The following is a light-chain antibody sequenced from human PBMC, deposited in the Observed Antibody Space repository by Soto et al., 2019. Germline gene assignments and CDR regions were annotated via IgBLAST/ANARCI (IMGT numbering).Light chain of an antibody. CDR2: RNN. V-gene: IGLV1-47*01. CDR3: AAWDDSLSVWV. J-gene: IGLJ3*02. Sequence: QSVLTQPPSASGAPGQRVTISCSGSSSNIRNNHVYWYQHLPGTAPKLLIYRNNQRPSGVPDRFSGSKSGTSASLAISGLRSEDEADYYCAAWDDSLSVWVFGGGTKLTVL. CDR1: SSNIRNNH.